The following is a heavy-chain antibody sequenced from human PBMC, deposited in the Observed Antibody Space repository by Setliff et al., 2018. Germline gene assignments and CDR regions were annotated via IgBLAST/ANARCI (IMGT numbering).Heavy chain of an antibody. CDR1: GGGGSFSAYY. CDR2: INQSGTT. CDR3: ARGVRTGHLDS. V-gene: IGHV4-34*01. J-gene: IGHJ4*02. D-gene: IGHD1-1*01. Sequence: SETLSLTCGVSGGGGSFSAYYWSWVRQPPERELEWIGEINQSGTTNYNPPLKGRATISVDNSKNQFSLNLNSVTVADTAVYFCARGVRTGHLDSWGQGTLVTVSS.